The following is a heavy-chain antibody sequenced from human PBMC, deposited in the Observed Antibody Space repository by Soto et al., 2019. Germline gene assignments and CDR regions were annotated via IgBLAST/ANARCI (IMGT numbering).Heavy chain of an antibody. CDR2: ISGSGGST. Sequence: GSLRLSCAASGFTFSSYAMSWVRQAPGKGLEWVSAISGSGGSTYYADSVKGRFTISRDNSKNTLYLQMNSLRAEDTAVYYCARASTTTGAFDIWGQGTMVTVSS. J-gene: IGHJ3*02. D-gene: IGHD4-17*01. CDR3: ARASTTTGAFDI. CDR1: GFTFSSYA. V-gene: IGHV3-23*01.